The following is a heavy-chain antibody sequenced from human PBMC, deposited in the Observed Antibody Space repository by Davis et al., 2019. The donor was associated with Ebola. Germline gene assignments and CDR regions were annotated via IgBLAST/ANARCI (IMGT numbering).Heavy chain of an antibody. Sequence: GESLKISCAASGFTFNSYYMSWVRQAPGKGLEWVSTISNSAGSTYYADSVKGRFTISRDNSKNTLYLQMNSLRAEDTAVYYCAKRSNSNYLDYWGQGTLVTVSS. V-gene: IGHV3-23*01. CDR2: ISNSAGST. J-gene: IGHJ4*02. CDR1: GFTFNSYY. CDR3: AKRSNSNYLDY. D-gene: IGHD4-11*01.